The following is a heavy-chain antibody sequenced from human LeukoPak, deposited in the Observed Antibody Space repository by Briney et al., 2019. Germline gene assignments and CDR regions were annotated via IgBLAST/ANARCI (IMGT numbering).Heavy chain of an antibody. CDR1: GFTFSSYG. CDR3: ARVAYYYDSSGYYPY. J-gene: IGHJ4*02. V-gene: IGHV3-21*01. CDR2: ISSSSSYI. D-gene: IGHD3-22*01. Sequence: GGSLRLSCAASGFTFSSYGMNWVRQAPGKGLEWVSSISSSSSYIYYADSVKGRFTISRDNAKNSLYLQMNSLRAEDTAVYYCARVAYYYDSSGYYPYWGQGTLVTVSS.